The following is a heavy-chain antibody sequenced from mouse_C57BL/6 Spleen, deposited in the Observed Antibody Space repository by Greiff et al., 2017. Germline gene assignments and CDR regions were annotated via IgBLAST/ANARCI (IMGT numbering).Heavy chain of an antibody. V-gene: IGHV1-5*01. Sequence: EVQLQQSGTVLARPGASVKMSCKTSGYTFTSYWMHWVKQRPGPGLEWIGAILPGNSDTSYNQKFKGKAKLTPVTSASTAYMELSSLTNGDSAVYYCTRDGELGYCDYWGQGTTLTVSS. D-gene: IGHD4-1*01. CDR2: ILPGNSDT. CDR3: TRDGELGYCDY. J-gene: IGHJ2*01. CDR1: GYTFTSYW.